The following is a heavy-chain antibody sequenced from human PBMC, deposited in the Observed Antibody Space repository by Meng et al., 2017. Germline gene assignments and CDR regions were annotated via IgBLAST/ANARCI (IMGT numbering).Heavy chain of an antibody. CDR1: GGSISSYY. Sequence: SETLSLTCTVSGGSISSYYWSWIRQPPGKGLEWIGYIYYSGSTNYNPSLKSRATISVDTSKNQFSLKLSSVTAADTAVYYCARGSDYYYYYGMDVWGQGTTVTVSS. J-gene: IGHJ6*02. CDR2: IYYSGST. V-gene: IGHV4-59*01. CDR3: ARGSDYYYYYGMDV.